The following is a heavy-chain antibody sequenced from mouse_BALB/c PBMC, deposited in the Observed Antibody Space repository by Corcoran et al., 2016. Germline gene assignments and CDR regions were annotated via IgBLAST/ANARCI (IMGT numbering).Heavy chain of an antibody. CDR2: INTYTGEP. CDR3: ARSDGSSWFAY. CDR1: GYTFANYG. Sequence: QIQLVQSGPELKKPGETVKISCKASGYTFANYGMNWVKQAPGKGLKWMGWINTYTGEPTYADDFKGRFAFSLETSASTAYLQINNLKNEDTGTNFCARSDGSSWFAYWGQGTLVTVSA. J-gene: IGHJ3*01. V-gene: IGHV9-3-1*01. D-gene: IGHD1-1*01.